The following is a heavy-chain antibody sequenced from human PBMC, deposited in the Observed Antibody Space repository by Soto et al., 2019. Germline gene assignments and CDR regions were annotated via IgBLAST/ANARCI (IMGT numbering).Heavy chain of an antibody. CDR3: GVVVAATAPFDY. CDR2: INSDGSST. Sequence: GGSLRLSCAASGFTFSSYWMHWVRQAPGKGLVWVSRINSDGSSTSYAGSVKGRFTISRDNAKNTLYLQMNSLRAEDTAVYYCGVVVAATAPFDYWGQGTLVTVSS. D-gene: IGHD2-15*01. V-gene: IGHV3-74*01. J-gene: IGHJ4*02. CDR1: GFTFSSYW.